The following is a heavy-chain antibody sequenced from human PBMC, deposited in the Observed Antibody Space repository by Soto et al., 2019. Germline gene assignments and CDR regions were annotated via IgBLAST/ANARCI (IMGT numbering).Heavy chain of an antibody. CDR3: AKVFSPEGGNYFDH. CDR1: GFPFISYA. J-gene: IGHJ4*02. CDR2: ISNSFSDGNT. Sequence: VGSLRLSCAASGFPFISYAMNWVRKAPGKGLEWVSAISNSFSDGNTHYADSVKGRFTISRDNDKNTVFLEMNSLRAEDTAVYYCAKVFSPEGGNYFDHWGQGTLVTVSS. V-gene: IGHV3-23*01.